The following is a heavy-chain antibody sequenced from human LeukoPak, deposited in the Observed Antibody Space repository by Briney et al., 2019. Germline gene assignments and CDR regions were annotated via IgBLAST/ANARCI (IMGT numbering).Heavy chain of an antibody. CDR1: GLTFSNCF. CDR3: ASGGYNWNRLDY. Sequence: GGSLRLSCAASGLTFSNCFMTWVRQAPGKGLEWVANIKPDGSEKYYMDSVKGRFTISRDNAKNSLYLQMNSLRAEDTAVYYCASGGYNWNRLDYRGQGTLVTVSS. J-gene: IGHJ4*02. CDR2: IKPDGSEK. D-gene: IGHD1-20*01. V-gene: IGHV3-7*01.